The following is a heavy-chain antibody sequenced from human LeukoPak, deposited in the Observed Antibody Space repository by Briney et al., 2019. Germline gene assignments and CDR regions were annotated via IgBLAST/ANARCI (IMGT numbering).Heavy chain of an antibody. J-gene: IGHJ3*02. V-gene: IGHV4-30-4*07. CDR3: ARDGRYYYAFDI. D-gene: IGHD1-26*01. Sequence: SETLSLTCAVSGCSISSDGYSWSWIRQPPGKGLEWIGYIYYSGSTYYNPSLKSRATISVDTSKNQFSLKLSSVTAADTAVYYCARDGRYYYAFDIWGQGTMVTVSS. CDR1: GCSISSDGYS. CDR2: IYYSGST.